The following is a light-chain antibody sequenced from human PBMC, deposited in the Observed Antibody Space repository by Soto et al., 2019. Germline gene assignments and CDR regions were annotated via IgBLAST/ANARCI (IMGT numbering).Light chain of an antibody. CDR2: EVS. CDR1: SSDVGGYNY. CDR3: SSYTSTSTLYV. J-gene: IGLJ1*01. V-gene: IGLV2-14*01. Sequence: SALTQPASVSGSPGQSITISCTGTSSDVGGYNYVSWYQQHPGKAPKLMIYEVSSRPSGVSNRFSGSKSGNTAALTISGRQAEDEADYYCSSYTSTSTLYVFGSGTKLTVL.